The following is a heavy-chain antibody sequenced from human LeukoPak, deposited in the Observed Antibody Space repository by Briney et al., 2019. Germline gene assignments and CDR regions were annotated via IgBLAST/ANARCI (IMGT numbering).Heavy chain of an antibody. CDR1: GFTFRSYW. D-gene: IGHD4-17*01. CDR2: MDQDGSEK. J-gene: IGHJ4*02. Sequence: GGSLRLSCAASGFTFRSYWMSWVRQAPGKGLEWVANMDQDGSEKYYVDSVKGRFTISRDNSKNTLYLQMNSLRAEDTAVYYCAKHRTTVTPLPRIDYWGQGTLVTVSS. V-gene: IGHV3-7*03. CDR3: AKHRTTVTPLPRIDY.